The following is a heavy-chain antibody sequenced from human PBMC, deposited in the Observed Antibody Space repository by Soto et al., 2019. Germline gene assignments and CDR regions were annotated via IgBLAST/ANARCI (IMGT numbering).Heavy chain of an antibody. Sequence: QVQLQQWGAGLLKPSETLSLTCAVYGGSFSGYYWSWLRQPPGKGPEWIGEINLSGSTKYNPSLESRVTISVDTSKNQFSLKLNSVSAADTAVYYCARTGGMDVWSQGATVTVSS. V-gene: IGHV4-34*01. CDR2: INLSGST. CDR1: GGSFSGYY. CDR3: ARTGGMDV. J-gene: IGHJ6*02.